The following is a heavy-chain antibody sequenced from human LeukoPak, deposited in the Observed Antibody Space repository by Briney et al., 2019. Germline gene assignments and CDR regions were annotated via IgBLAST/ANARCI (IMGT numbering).Heavy chain of an antibody. V-gene: IGHV4-59*01. J-gene: IGHJ4*02. D-gene: IGHD6-13*01. CDR2: IYYSGTT. CDR3: ARGVYIAAAQYGY. CDR1: GGSLSSYY. Sequence: SETLSLTCTVSGGSLSSYYWSWIRQPPGKGLEWIGYIYYSGTTNYNPSLKSRVTISVDTSKNQFSLKLSSVTAADTAAYYCARGVYIAAAQYGYWGQGTLVTVSS.